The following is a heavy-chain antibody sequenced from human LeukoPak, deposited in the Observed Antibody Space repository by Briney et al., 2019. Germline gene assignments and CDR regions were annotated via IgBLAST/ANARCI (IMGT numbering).Heavy chain of an antibody. CDR3: ARDRSSSSTLIDAFDI. CDR1: GYTFTSHG. V-gene: IGHV1-18*01. J-gene: IGHJ3*02. Sequence: ASVMVSCKASGYTFTSHGFSWVRQAPGQGLEWMGWISAYNGNTNYAQKLQGRVTMTTDTSTSTAYMELRSLRSDDTAVYYCARDRSSSSTLIDAFDIWGQGTMVTVSS. D-gene: IGHD6-6*01. CDR2: ISAYNGNT.